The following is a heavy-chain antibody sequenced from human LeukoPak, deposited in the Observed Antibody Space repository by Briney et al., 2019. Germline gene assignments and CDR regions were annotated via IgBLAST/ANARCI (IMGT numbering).Heavy chain of an antibody. CDR2: ISYSGST. Sequence: PGGSLRLSCAASGFTFSSYAMNWVRQAPGKGLEWVSSISYSGSTYYADSVKGRFTISRVNSKSTLYLQMNSLRAEGTALYYCAKGSVGVTTTIDHWGEGTLVTASS. D-gene: IGHD2-21*02. CDR1: GFTFSSYA. J-gene: IGHJ4*02. CDR3: AKGSVGVTTTIDH. V-gene: IGHV3-23*01.